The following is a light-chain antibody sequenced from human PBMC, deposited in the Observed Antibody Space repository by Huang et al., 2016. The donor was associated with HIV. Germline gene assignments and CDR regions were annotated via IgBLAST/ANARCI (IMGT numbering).Light chain of an antibody. CDR1: QSVSSN. V-gene: IGKV3-15*01. J-gene: IGKJ2*01. Sequence: EIVMTQSPATLSVSPGERATLSCRASQSVSSNLAWYQQKPGQAPRLLIYGASTRATGMPVRFSGSGSGTEFTLTISSLQSEDFAVYYCQQYNNWPPYTFGQGTKLEIK. CDR2: GAS. CDR3: QQYNNWPPYT.